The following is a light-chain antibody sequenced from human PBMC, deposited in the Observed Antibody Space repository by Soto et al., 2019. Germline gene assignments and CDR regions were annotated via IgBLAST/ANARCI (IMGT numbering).Light chain of an antibody. CDR3: CSYAGSRTYV. CDR1: GDAVGSYDL. V-gene: IGLV2-23*01. Sequence: QSGLTQPACGSGPSGQWPVSYCSGSGDAVGSYDLVSWYLQYPGKAPKVIIFEGTKRPSGVSDRFSGSKSGNTASLTISGLQTEDEADYYCCSYAGSRTYVFGPGTKLTVL. J-gene: IGLJ1*01. CDR2: EGT.